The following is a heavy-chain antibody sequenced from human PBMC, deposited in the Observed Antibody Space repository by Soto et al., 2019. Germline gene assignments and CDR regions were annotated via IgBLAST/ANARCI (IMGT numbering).Heavy chain of an antibody. J-gene: IGHJ5*02. CDR2: IIPIRGIA. D-gene: IGHD3-10*01. V-gene: IGHV1-69*02. Sequence: GASVKVSCKASGGTFSSYTISWVRQAPGQGLEWMGRIIPIRGIAGYAQKFQGRVTMTGNTSISTAYMELSSLRSEDTAVYYCARNGYYGSGSLFDPWGQGTLVTVSS. CDR3: ARNGYYGSGSLFDP. CDR1: GGTFSSYT.